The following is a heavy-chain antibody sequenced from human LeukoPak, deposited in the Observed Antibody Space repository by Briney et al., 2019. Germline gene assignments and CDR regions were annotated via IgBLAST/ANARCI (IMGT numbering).Heavy chain of an antibody. CDR1: GFTFNSYA. Sequence: GGSLRPSCAASGFTFNSYAMSWVRQAPGKGLEWVSAISGSGGSTYYADSVKGRFTISRDNSKNTLYLQMNSLRAEDTAVYYCAKDQGGYCSSTSCYSFDYWGQGTLVTVSS. CDR2: ISGSGGST. V-gene: IGHV3-23*01. D-gene: IGHD2-2*02. CDR3: AKDQGGYCSSTSCYSFDY. J-gene: IGHJ4*02.